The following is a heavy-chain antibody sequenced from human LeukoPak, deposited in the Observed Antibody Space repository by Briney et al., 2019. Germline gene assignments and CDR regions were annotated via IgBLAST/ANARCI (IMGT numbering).Heavy chain of an antibody. J-gene: IGHJ4*02. V-gene: IGHV3-7*01. CDR2: IIKDGSEK. Sequence: GGTLTLPCAPSGLTFTSYWMIWLRQAPGKGVEWVDKIIKDGSEKYYVDSVKGRFIISRDNAKTSLYLQMNSLRAEDTAVYYCARKRASLDYWGQGTMVTVSS. CDR3: ARKRASLDY. CDR1: GLTFTSYW.